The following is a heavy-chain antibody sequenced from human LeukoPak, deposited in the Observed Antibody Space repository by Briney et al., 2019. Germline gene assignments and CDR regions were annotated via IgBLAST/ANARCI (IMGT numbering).Heavy chain of an antibody. Sequence: ASVKVSCKASGYIFTNYGMSWVRQAPGQGLEWMGWINTNNGNTNYAQNFRDTVTMTTDTSTNTAYMELRSLRSDDTAIYYCARGSSETYYYDSSGLEYYFDYWGQGTLVTVSS. CDR2: INTNNGNT. V-gene: IGHV1-18*01. D-gene: IGHD3-22*01. CDR3: ARGSSETYYYDSSGLEYYFDY. CDR1: GYIFTNYG. J-gene: IGHJ4*02.